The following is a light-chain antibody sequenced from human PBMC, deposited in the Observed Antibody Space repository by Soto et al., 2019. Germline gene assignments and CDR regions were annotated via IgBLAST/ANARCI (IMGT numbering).Light chain of an antibody. J-gene: IGKJ1*01. CDR1: QGISNS. Sequence: DFRMTQSPSSLSASVGDRVTITCRASQGISNSLAWYQQKPGKVPSLLIYGASTLQSGVPSRFSGSGSGTDFTLTISSLQPEDFATYYCQKYDNAPWTFGQGTKVELK. CDR3: QKYDNAPWT. V-gene: IGKV1-27*01. CDR2: GAS.